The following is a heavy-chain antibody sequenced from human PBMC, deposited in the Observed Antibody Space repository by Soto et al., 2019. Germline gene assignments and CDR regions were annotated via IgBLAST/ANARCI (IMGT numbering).Heavy chain of an antibody. J-gene: IGHJ6*02. V-gene: IGHV5-10-1*01. CDR3: ASPIRYCTGGSCYGYGMDV. CDR2: IDPSDSQT. D-gene: IGHD2-15*01. CDR1: GYSFAGYW. Sequence: GESLKISCKGSGYSFAGYWITWVRQKPGKGLEWMGRIDPSDSQTYYSPSFRGHVTISVTKSITTVFLRWSSLKASDTAMYYCASPIRYCTGGSCYGYGMDVWGQGTTVTVSS.